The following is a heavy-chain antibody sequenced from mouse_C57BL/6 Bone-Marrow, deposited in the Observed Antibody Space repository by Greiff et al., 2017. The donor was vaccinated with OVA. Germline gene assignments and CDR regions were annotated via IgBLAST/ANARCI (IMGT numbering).Heavy chain of an antibody. Sequence: QVQLQQPGAELVKPGASVKVSCKASGYTFTSYWMHWVKQRPGQGLEWIGYINPSSGYTKYNQKFKDKATLTADKSSSTAYMQLSSLTYEDSAVYYCGYGNGAWFAYWGQGTLVTVSA. V-gene: IGHV1-7*01. CDR1: GYTFTSYW. J-gene: IGHJ3*01. CDR2: INPSSGYT. CDR3: GYGNGAWFAY. D-gene: IGHD2-10*02.